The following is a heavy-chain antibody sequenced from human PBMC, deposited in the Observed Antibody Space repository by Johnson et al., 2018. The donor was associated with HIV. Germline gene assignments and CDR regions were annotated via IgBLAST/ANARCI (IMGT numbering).Heavy chain of an antibody. CDR1: GFTFSSYA. D-gene: IGHD6-13*01. V-gene: IGHV3-30*04. CDR2: ISYDGSNK. J-gene: IGHJ3*02. Sequence: QVQLVESGGGVVQPGRSMRLSCAASGFTFSSYAMHWVRQAPGKGLEWVAVISYDGSNKYYADSVKGRFTISRDNSKNTLYLQMNSLKTEDTAVYYCTTEDRDSSSWYGAFDIWGQGTMVTVSS. CDR3: TTEDRDSSSWYGAFDI.